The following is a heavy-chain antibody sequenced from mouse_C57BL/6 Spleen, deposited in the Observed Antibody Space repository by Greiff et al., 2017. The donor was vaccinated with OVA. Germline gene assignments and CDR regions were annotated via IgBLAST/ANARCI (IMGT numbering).Heavy chain of an antibody. Sequence: EVKVVESEGGLVQPGSSMKLSCTASGFTFSDYYMAWVRQVPEKGLEWVANINYDGSSTYYLDSLKSRFIISRDNAKNILYLQMSSLKSEDTATYYCARADGSPSWFAYWGQGTLVTVSA. CDR3: ARADGSPSWFAY. V-gene: IGHV5-16*01. CDR1: GFTFSDYY. CDR2: INYDGSST. D-gene: IGHD1-1*01. J-gene: IGHJ3*01.